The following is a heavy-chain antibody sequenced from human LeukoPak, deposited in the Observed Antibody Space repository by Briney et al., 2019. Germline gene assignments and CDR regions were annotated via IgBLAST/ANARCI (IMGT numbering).Heavy chain of an antibody. J-gene: IGHJ4*02. V-gene: IGHV1-69*01. CDR2: IIPIFGTA. Sequence: GASVKVSCKASGGTFSSYAISWVRQAPGQGLGWMGGIIPIFGTANYAQKFQGRVTITADESTSTAYMELSSLRSEDTAVYYCARGGLAVAGTQYFDYWGQGTLVTVSS. CDR3: ARGGLAVAGTQYFDY. D-gene: IGHD6-19*01. CDR1: GGTFSSYA.